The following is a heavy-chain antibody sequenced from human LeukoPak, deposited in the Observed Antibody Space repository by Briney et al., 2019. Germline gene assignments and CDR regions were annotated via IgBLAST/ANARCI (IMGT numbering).Heavy chain of an antibody. Sequence: PGRSLRLSCAASGFTLSRYGMHWVRQAPGKGLEWVTVISYDGSNKYYADSVKGRFTISRDNSKNTLYLQMNSLRAEDTAVYYCAKAASGNWNDVSDYWGQGTLVTVSS. J-gene: IGHJ4*02. D-gene: IGHD1-20*01. V-gene: IGHV3-30*18. CDR3: AKAASGNWNDVSDY. CDR1: GFTLSRYG. CDR2: ISYDGSNK.